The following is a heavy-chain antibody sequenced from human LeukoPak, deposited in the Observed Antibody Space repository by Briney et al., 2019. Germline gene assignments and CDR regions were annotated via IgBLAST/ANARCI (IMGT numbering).Heavy chain of an antibody. J-gene: IGHJ4*02. Sequence: GGSLRLSCAASGFIFKTYAMHWVRQAPGKGLEWVTMIWYDGSNKYYGDSVKGRFTISRDNSKNTVYLQMNSLRADDTAVYYCVRAGGYSSGQGGYWGQGTLVTVSS. V-gene: IGHV3-33*01. CDR2: IWYDGSNK. D-gene: IGHD6-19*01. CDR3: VRAGGYSSGQGGY. CDR1: GFIFKTYA.